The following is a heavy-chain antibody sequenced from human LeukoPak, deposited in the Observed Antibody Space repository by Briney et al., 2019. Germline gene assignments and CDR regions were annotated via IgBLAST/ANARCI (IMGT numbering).Heavy chain of an antibody. CDR1: GYTFTGYY. V-gene: IGHV1-2*02. CDR2: INPNSGGT. J-gene: IGHJ4*02. D-gene: IGHD3-22*01. CDR3: ARVGYYYDSSGYYDY. Sequence: ASVKVSCKASGYTFTGYYMHWVRQAPGQGLEWMGWINPNSGGTNYAQKFQGRVTMTRDTSISTAYMELSRLRSDDTAGYYCARVGYYYDSSGYYDYWGQGTLVTVSS.